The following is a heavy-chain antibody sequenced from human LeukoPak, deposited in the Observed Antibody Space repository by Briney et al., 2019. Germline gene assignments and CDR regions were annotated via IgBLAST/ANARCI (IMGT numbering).Heavy chain of an antibody. CDR3: ARTRGGAYNYYGMDV. CDR1: GYPFDNFG. Sequence: ASVKVSCKASGYPFDNFGLTWVRQAPGQGREWMGWISAYNGNTHYAQKFRGRLTLTTETSTSTAYLELRSLRSDDTAVYYCARTRGGAYNYYGMDVWGQGTTVTVSS. V-gene: IGHV1-18*01. D-gene: IGHD3-10*01. CDR2: ISAYNGNT. J-gene: IGHJ6*02.